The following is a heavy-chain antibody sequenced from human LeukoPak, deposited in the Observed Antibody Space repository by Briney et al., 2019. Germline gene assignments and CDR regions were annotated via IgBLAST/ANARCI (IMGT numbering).Heavy chain of an antibody. CDR3: ARDLRGYFDH. V-gene: IGHV4-31*03. CDR2: IYYGGST. J-gene: IGHJ4*02. Sequence: SETLSLTCTVSGGSISSGGYYWSWIRQHPGKGLEWIGYIYYGGSTYYNPSLKSRVTISVDTSKNQFSLKLSSVTAADTAAYYCARDLRGYFDHWGQGTLVTVSS. CDR1: GGSISSGGYY.